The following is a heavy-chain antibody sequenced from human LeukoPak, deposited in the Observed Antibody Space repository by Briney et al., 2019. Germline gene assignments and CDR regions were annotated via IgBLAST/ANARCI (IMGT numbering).Heavy chain of an antibody. D-gene: IGHD3-22*01. Sequence: ASLKVSCKASGYTFTGYYMHWVRQAPGQVLEWLAWINPNSGGTNYAEKVQGSVTMTRDTSIGTAYMELSRLRSDDTAVYYCARAGYYYDSSGHPFDYWGQGTLVTVSS. CDR3: ARAGYYYDSSGHPFDY. CDR2: INPNSGGT. V-gene: IGHV1-2*02. J-gene: IGHJ4*02. CDR1: GYTFTGYY.